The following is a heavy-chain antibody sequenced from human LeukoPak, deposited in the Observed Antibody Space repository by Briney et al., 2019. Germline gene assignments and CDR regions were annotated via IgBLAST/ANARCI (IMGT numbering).Heavy chain of an antibody. CDR1: GFTFDDYG. CDR3: ARDLLDFYCSGGSCYLNNWFDP. CDR2: INWNGGIT. Sequence: RAGGSLRLSCAASGFTFDDYGMSWVRQAPGKGLEWVSGINWNGGITGYADSVKGRFTISRDNAKNSLYLQMNSLRAEDTALYYCARDLLDFYCSGGSCYLNNWFDPWGQGTLVTVSS. V-gene: IGHV3-20*04. D-gene: IGHD2-15*01. J-gene: IGHJ5*02.